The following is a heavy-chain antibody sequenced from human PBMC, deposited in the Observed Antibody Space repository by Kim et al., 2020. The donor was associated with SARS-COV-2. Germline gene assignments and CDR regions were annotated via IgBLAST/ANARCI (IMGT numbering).Heavy chain of an antibody. CDR2: ISYDGSHQ. J-gene: IGHJ3*02. D-gene: IGHD2-21*01. Sequence: GGSLRLSCAASGFAFSTYAMHWVRQAPGKGLEWVALISYDGSHQYYADSVKGRLTISRDNSKNTLYLQMSSPRVDDTALYYCARDQSTSNSAYDAFGIWGRGTMVTVSS. CDR1: GFAFSTYA. CDR3: ARDQSTSNSAYDAFGI. V-gene: IGHV3-30*04.